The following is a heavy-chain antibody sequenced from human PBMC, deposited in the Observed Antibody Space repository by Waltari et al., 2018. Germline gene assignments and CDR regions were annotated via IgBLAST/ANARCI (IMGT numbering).Heavy chain of an antibody. CDR1: GFTFTNAW. V-gene: IGHV3-11*04. CDR2: ISSSGTTI. J-gene: IGHJ3*01. CDR3: ARGNEKPGAFDF. Sequence: QVQLVESGGGLVQPGGSLILSCTASGFTFTNAWMGWLRQAPGKGLEWVSYISSSGTTIYYTDSVKGRFTISRDNAKNSLYLQMNSLRAEDTAIYYCARGNEKPGAFDFWGQGTMVT.